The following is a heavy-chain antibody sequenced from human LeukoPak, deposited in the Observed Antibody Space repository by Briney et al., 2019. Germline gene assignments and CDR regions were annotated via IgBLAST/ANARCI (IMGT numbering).Heavy chain of an antibody. CDR2: INGDGSTT. Sequence: GGSLRLSCAASGFTFSSYWMHWVRHAPGKGLVWVSRINGDGSTTTYADSVKGRFIISRDNAKNTLYLQMNTLRAEDTAVYYCARGFGELSLGWFDPWGQGTLVTVSS. CDR1: GFTFSSYW. CDR3: ARGFGELSLGWFDP. D-gene: IGHD3-10*01. J-gene: IGHJ5*02. V-gene: IGHV3-74*01.